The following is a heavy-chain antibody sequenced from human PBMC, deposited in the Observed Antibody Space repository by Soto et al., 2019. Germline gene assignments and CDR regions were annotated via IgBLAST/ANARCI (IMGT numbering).Heavy chain of an antibody. J-gene: IGHJ4*02. V-gene: IGHV2-5*02. D-gene: IGHD3-16*01. CDR3: ALFRGNGIIIRDY. Sequence: QITLKESGPTLVKSTQTLTLTCTFSGFSLSTRGVGVAWIRQPPGKALEWLTLIYWDDEKHYSPSLKSRITITKDTSKNQVVLTMTNMEPVDTATYYCALFRGNGIIIRDYWGQGTLVTVSS. CDR1: GFSLSTRGVG. CDR2: IYWDDEK.